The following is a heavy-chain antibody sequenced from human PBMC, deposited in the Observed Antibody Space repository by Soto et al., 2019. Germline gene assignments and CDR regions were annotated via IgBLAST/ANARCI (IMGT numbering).Heavy chain of an antibody. J-gene: IGHJ4*02. Sequence: PGGSLRLSCAASGFTFSNVWMNWVRQAPGKGLEWVSAISGSGGSTYYADSVKGRFTISRDNSKNTLYLQMNSLRAEDTAVYYCATDYDFWSGYRTWTDYWGQGTLVTVSS. V-gene: IGHV3-23*01. CDR3: ATDYDFWSGYRTWTDY. CDR1: GFTFSNVW. CDR2: ISGSGGST. D-gene: IGHD3-3*01.